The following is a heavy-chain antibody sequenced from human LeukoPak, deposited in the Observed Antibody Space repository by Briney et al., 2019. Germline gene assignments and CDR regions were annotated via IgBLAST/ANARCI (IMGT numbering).Heavy chain of an antibody. CDR1: GFTFSSYG. V-gene: IGHV3-30*02. D-gene: IGHD5-12*01. J-gene: IGHJ4*02. CDR2: IRYDGSNK. CDR3: ATHAGWLLPFDY. Sequence: GGSPRLSCAASGFTFSSYGMHWVRQAPGKGLEWVAFIRYDGSNKYYADSVKGRFTISRDNSKNTVFLQMDSLRAEDSAIYYCATHAGWLLPFDYWGQGALVSVSS.